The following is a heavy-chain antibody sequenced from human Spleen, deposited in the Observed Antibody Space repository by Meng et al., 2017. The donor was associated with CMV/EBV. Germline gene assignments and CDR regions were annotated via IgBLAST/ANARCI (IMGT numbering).Heavy chain of an antibody. Sequence: GYLSSCSYYWGWCRQPPGKGLEWIGSIYYTGMTYYNPSLNSRVTISVDTSKTQFSLRLSSVTAADTAVYFCARRSAGYYYYYGMDVWGQGTMVTVSS. V-gene: IGHV4-39*07. J-gene: IGHJ6*02. CDR3: ARRSAGYYYYYGMDV. CDR1: GYLSSCSYY. CDR2: IYYTGMT.